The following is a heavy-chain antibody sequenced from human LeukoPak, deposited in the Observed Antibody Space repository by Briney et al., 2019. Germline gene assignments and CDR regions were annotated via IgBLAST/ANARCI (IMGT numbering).Heavy chain of an antibody. CDR2: ISSTGGST. V-gene: IGHV3-64*04. J-gene: IGHJ4*02. Sequence: GGSLRLSCSASGFTFSNYAMHWVRQAPGKGLECISTISSTGGSTYYADSVKGRFTISRDNSEKRLFLQMNSLRPDDSALYYCTKDLMTGFSSGWYFAYWGQGTRVTVSS. D-gene: IGHD6-19*01. CDR3: TKDLMTGFSSGWYFAY. CDR1: GFTFSNYA.